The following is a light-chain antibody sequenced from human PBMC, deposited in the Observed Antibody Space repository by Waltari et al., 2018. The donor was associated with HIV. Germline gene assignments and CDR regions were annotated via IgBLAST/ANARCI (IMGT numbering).Light chain of an antibody. CDR1: QSVGNNY. CDR2: GAS. V-gene: IGKV3-20*01. Sequence: ETILTQSPGTLSLSPGDRATLSCRASQSVGNNYLAWYQQKPGQAPRLLIYGASSRATGIPDRFSGSGSGTDFTLTINRLEPEDSAVYYCQYLGTFGQGTKMEIK. CDR3: QYLGT. J-gene: IGKJ1*01.